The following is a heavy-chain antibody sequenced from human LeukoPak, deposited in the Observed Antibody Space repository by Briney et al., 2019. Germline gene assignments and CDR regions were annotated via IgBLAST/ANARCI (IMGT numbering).Heavy chain of an antibody. CDR3: ARGRASAFDV. J-gene: IGHJ3*01. Sequence: PSQTLSLTCAISGDSVSTSGVAWNWVRQSPSRGLEWLGRTYYTSKWNTDYAVSVNSRIVVNPDTSKNQFSLHLNSVTSEDAAVYYCARGRASAFDVWGQGTMVTVSS. CDR1: GDSVSTSGVA. CDR2: TYYTSKWNT. V-gene: IGHV6-1*01. D-gene: IGHD6-25*01.